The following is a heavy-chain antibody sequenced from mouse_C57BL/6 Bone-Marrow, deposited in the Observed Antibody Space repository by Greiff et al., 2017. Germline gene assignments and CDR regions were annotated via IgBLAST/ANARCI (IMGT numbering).Heavy chain of an antibody. CDR2: IYPRDGST. V-gene: IGHV1-85*01. Sequence: QVQLQQSGPELVKPGASVKLSCKASGYTFTSYDINWVKQRPGQGLEWIGWIYPRDGSTKYNEKLKGKATLTVDTSSSTAYMELHSLTSEDSAVYFCARDFYYDYDDYAMDYWGQGTSVTVSS. CDR1: GYTFTSYD. D-gene: IGHD2-4*01. CDR3: ARDFYYDYDDYAMDY. J-gene: IGHJ4*01.